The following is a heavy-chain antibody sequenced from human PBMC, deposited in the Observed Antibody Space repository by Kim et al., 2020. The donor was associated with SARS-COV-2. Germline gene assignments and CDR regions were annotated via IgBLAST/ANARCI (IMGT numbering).Heavy chain of an antibody. CDR3: ARTNQLLITFDP. CDR2: IYYSGST. D-gene: IGHD2-2*01. J-gene: IGHJ5*02. V-gene: IGHV4-59*08. CDR1: GGSISSYY. Sequence: SETLSLTCTVSGGSISSYYWSWIRQPPGKGLEWIGYIYYSGSTNYNPSLKSRVTISVDTSKNQFSLKLSSVTAADTAVYYCARTNQLLITFDPWGQGTLVTVSS.